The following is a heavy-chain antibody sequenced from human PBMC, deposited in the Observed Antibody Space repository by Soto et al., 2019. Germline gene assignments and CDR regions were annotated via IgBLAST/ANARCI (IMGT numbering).Heavy chain of an antibody. CDR1: GYTFTSYG. CDR3: ARGVGSGSYYNQYNWFDP. Sequence: GASVKVSCKASGYTFTSYGISWVRQAPGQGLEWMGWINVYNGNTKYAQKVQGRVTMTTDTSTSTAYMELRSLRSDDTAVYYCARGVGSGSYYNQYNWFDPWGQGTLVTSPQ. J-gene: IGHJ5*02. V-gene: IGHV1-18*01. CDR2: INVYNGNT. D-gene: IGHD3-10*01.